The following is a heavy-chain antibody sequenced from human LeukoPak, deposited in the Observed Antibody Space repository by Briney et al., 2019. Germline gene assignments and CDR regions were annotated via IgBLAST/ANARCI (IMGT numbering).Heavy chain of an antibody. D-gene: IGHD6-13*01. CDR1: GGSIGSYY. Sequence: SETLSLTCTVSGGSIGSYYWSWIRQPPGKGLEWIGYIYYSGSTNYNPSLKSRVTISVDTSKNQFSLKLSSVTAADTAVYYCAREKPSSSWYSDFDYWGQGTLVTVSS. CDR2: IYYSGST. CDR3: AREKPSSSWYSDFDY. V-gene: IGHV4-59*01. J-gene: IGHJ4*02.